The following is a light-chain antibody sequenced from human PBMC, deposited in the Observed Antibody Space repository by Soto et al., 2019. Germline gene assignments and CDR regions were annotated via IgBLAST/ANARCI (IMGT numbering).Light chain of an antibody. V-gene: IGLV6-57*04. Sequence: NFMLTQPHSVSESPGQTVTISCTRSSGSIASNYVQWYQQRPGSAPTTVIYEDNQSPSGVPDRFSGSIDSSSNSASRTISGLKMEDEADYYCQSYDSSNRGVFGGGTKLTVL. CDR2: EDN. CDR1: SGSIASNY. CDR3: QSYDSSNRGV. J-gene: IGLJ2*01.